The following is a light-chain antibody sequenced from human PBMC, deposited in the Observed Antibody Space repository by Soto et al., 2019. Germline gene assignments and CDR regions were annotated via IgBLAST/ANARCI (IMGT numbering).Light chain of an antibody. CDR3: QQYDSFPYT. J-gene: IGKJ2*01. Sequence: DIQMTQSPSTLSASVGGRVTITCRASQSISSWLAWYQQKPGKAPKVLIYEASSLESGVPTTFSGSGSGTEFTLTISSLQPDDFSTYSCQQYDSFPYTFGQGTKLEIK. CDR1: QSISSW. CDR2: EAS. V-gene: IGKV1-5*03.